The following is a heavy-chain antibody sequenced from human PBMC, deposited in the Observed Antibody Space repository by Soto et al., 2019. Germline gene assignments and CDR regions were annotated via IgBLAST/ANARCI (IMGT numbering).Heavy chain of an antibody. Sequence: SETLSLTCAVYGGSFSGYYWSWIRQPPGKGLEWIGEINHSGSANYNPSLKSRVTISVDTSKNQFSLKLSSVTAADTAVYYCARGLTVSSTINTVTTSSLRIFDYWGQGTLVTVSS. V-gene: IGHV4-34*01. D-gene: IGHD4-17*01. CDR1: GGSFSGYY. J-gene: IGHJ4*02. CDR3: ARGLTVSSTINTVTTSSLRIFDY. CDR2: INHSGSA.